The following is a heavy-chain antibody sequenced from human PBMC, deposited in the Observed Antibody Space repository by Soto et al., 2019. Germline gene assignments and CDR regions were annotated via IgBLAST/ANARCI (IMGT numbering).Heavy chain of an antibody. CDR2: VYPGDSDT. J-gene: IGHJ4*02. CDR3: ARERKGAFDF. Sequence: EVQLVQSGAEVKKPGEALKISCKASGYSFDLNWIGWVRQVPGKGLEWMGLVYPGDSDTRYSPSFQGHVTMSADESITTAYVQWSSLKASDTAIYYCARERKGAFDFWGQGTQVTVSS. CDR1: GYSFDLNW. V-gene: IGHV5-51*03.